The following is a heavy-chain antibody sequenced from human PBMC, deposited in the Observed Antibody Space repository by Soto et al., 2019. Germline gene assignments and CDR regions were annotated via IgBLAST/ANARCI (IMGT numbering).Heavy chain of an antibody. D-gene: IGHD1-7*01. Sequence: QLQLQESGPGLVRPSETLSLTCTVSGGSISSSSYFWGWIRQPPGKGLEWIGSSYYSGSTYYNPSRKSRVTISVDTSKNQFSLKLSSVTAADTAVYYCARQPFPWGTTASFFDYWGQGTLVTVSS. J-gene: IGHJ4*02. CDR1: GGSISSSSYF. CDR2: SYYSGST. CDR3: ARQPFPWGTTASFFDY. V-gene: IGHV4-39*01.